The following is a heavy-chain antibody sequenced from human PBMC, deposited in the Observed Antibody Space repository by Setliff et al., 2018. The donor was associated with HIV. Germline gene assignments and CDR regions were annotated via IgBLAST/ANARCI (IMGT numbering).Heavy chain of an antibody. J-gene: IGHJ4*02. Sequence: ASVKVSCKASGYTFTSYGISWVRQAPGQGLEWMGWISAYNGNTNYAQKFRGRVTMTRDTSTSTAYTELRSLKSDDTAVYYCARVWDWNYDLGYWGQGTQVTVSS. CDR1: GYTFTSYG. D-gene: IGHD1-7*01. CDR2: ISAYNGNT. CDR3: ARVWDWNYDLGY. V-gene: IGHV1-18*01.